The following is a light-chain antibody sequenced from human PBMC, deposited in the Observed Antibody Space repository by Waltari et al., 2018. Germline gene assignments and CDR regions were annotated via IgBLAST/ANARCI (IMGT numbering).Light chain of an antibody. CDR1: HFVIKS. CDR2: ADS. CDR3: QVWEVIGDQGV. Sequence: SFVLTQPPSVSVAPGQTPAATSRGNHFVIKSFNWYQQKPGHAPSLVMYADSDRPPGIPERLSGSNSGNAATLTISRVEAGDEADDYCQVWEVIGDQGVFGGGTKLTVL. J-gene: IGLJ3*02. V-gene: IGLV3-21*02.